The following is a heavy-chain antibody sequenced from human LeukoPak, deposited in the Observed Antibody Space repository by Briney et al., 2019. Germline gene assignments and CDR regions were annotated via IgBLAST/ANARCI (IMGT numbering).Heavy chain of an antibody. CDR1: GGTFSSYA. D-gene: IGHD2-2*01. Sequence: SVKVSCKASGGTFSSYAISWVRQAPGQGLEWMGRIIPILGIANYAQKFQGRVTITADKSTSTAYMELSSLRSEDTAVYYCARGVRKCTSTSCYVYWFDPWGQGTLVTVSS. J-gene: IGHJ5*02. V-gene: IGHV1-69*04. CDR2: IIPILGIA. CDR3: ARGVRKCTSTSCYVYWFDP.